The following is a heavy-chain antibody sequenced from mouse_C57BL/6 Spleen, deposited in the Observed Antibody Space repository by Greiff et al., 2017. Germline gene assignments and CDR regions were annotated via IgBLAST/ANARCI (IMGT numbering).Heavy chain of an antibody. CDR2: ISYDGSN. Sequence: VQLQQSGPGLVKPSQSLSLTCSVTGYSITSGYYWNWIRQFPGNKLEWMGYISYDGSNNYNPSLKNRITITRDTSTNQFFLKLNSVTTEDTATYYCARNWDFAMDYWGQGTSVTVSS. CDR3: ARNWDFAMDY. V-gene: IGHV3-6*01. J-gene: IGHJ4*01. D-gene: IGHD4-1*01. CDR1: GYSITSGYY.